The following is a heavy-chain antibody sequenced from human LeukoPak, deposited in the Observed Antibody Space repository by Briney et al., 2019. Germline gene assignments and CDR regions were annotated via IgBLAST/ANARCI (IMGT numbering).Heavy chain of an antibody. Sequence: SERLSLTCAVSGGSITTYYWTWIRQPRGQELAWIGYIYYTGNTKYNPSLESRVTMSIDTSKNEFSLKIYSVNAADTAVYFCASGSVVTALDQWGQGTLVAVSS. V-gene: IGHV4-59*01. D-gene: IGHD2-21*02. CDR3: ASGSVVTALDQ. CDR2: IYYTGNT. J-gene: IGHJ4*02. CDR1: GGSITTYY.